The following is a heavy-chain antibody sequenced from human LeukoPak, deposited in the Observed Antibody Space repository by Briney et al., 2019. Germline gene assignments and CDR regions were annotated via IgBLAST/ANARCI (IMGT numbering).Heavy chain of an antibody. D-gene: IGHD6-19*01. CDR3: AKDAAWDSSGWYDY. V-gene: IGHV3-23*01. CDR2: ISGSGGST. Sequence: GGSLRLSCAASGFTFSSYGMSWVRQAPGKGLEWVSAISGSGGSTYYADSVKGRFTISRDNSKNTLYLQMNSLRAEDTAVYYCAKDAAWDSSGWYDYWGQGTLVTVSS. CDR1: GFTFSSYG. J-gene: IGHJ4*02.